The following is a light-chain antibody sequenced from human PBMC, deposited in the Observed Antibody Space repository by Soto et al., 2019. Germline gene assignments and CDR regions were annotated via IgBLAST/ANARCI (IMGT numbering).Light chain of an antibody. CDR1: TSDVGGYNL. J-gene: IGLJ1*01. CDR2: EGT. CDR3: CSYASLSSYV. V-gene: IGLV2-23*01. Sequence: QSALTQPASVSGSPGQSITISCSGTTSDVGGYNLVSWYQQHTAKAPKLLIYEGTQRPSGVSSRFSGSKSGNTASLTISGLQAEDEADYYCCSYASLSSYVFGTGTKVTVL.